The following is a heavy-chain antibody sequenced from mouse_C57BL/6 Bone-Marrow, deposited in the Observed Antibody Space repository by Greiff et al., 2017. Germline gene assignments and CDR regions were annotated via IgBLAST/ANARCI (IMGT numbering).Heavy chain of an antibody. Sequence: VQLQQSGAELVRPGASVKLSCTASGFNIQDDYMHWVKQRPEQGLEWIGWIDPENGDTEYASKFQGKAPITADTSSNTAYLQLSSLTSEDTAVYYCTTWALLWYFDVWGTGTTVTVSS. J-gene: IGHJ1*03. CDR3: TTWALLWYFDV. D-gene: IGHD3-1*01. CDR2: IDPENGDT. CDR1: GFNIQDDY. V-gene: IGHV14-4*01.